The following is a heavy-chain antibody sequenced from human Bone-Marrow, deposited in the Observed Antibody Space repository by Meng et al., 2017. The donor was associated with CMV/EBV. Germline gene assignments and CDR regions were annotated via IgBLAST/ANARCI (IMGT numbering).Heavy chain of an antibody. D-gene: IGHD1-26*01. CDR1: GGTFSSYA. CDR2: INPNSGDT. J-gene: IGHJ4*02. V-gene: IGHV1-2*02. CDR3: AREISGGYSAGGY. Sequence: ASVKVSCKASGGTFSSYAISWVRQAPGQGLEWMGCINPNSGDTYYAQNFQGRVTMTRDMSLSTAYMEPSRLRSDDTAVYYFAREISGGYSAGGYWGQGTLVTVSS.